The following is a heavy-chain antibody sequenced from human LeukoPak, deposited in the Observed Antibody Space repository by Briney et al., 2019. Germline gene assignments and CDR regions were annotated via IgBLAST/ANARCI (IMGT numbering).Heavy chain of an antibody. CDR1: GYTFTGFY. CDR3: ARPLTTSGWYFDL. D-gene: IGHD1-14*01. CDR2: INPNSGGT. J-gene: IGHJ2*01. Sequence: ASVKVSCKASGYTFTGFYIHWVRQAPGQGLEWMGWINPNSGGTNYAQKFQDRVNMTRDTTISTAYMELSSLRSDDTAIYYCARPLTTSGWYFDLWGRGTLVTVSS. V-gene: IGHV1-2*02.